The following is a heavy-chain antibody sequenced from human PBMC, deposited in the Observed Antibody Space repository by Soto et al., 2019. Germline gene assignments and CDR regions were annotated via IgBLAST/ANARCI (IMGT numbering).Heavy chain of an antibody. CDR3: AKVAGGLGYFDL. CDR2: ISASGGNI. Sequence: GGSMRLSCVASGSIFSDYAMTWVRQAPGKGLEWVATISASGGNIEYTDSLKGRFTISRDNSKNTLYLQLNGLTADDTAVHYCAKVAGGLGYFDLWGRGTLVTVSS. CDR1: GSIFSDYA. D-gene: IGHD3-16*01. V-gene: IGHV3-23*01. J-gene: IGHJ2*01.